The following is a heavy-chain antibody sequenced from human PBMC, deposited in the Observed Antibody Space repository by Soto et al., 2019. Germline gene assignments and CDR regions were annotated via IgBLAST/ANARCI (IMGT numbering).Heavy chain of an antibody. Sequence: QVQLVQSGAEVKKPGSSVKVSCKASGGTFSSYAISWVRQAPGQGLEWMGGIIPIFGTANYAQKFQGRVTITADESTSTAYMELSSLRSEDTAVYYCARVDLRHFDWLPNYGMDVWGQGTTVTVSS. CDR2: IIPIFGTA. J-gene: IGHJ6*02. D-gene: IGHD3-9*01. CDR3: ARVDLRHFDWLPNYGMDV. CDR1: GGTFSSYA. V-gene: IGHV1-69*01.